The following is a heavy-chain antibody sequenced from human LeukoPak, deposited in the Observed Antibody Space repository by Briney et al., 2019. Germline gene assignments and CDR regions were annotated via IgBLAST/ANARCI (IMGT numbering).Heavy chain of an antibody. CDR2: IYHSGST. Sequence: SETLSLTCAVSGYSTSSGYYWGWIRQPPGKGLDWIGSIYHSGSTYYNPSLKSRVTISVDTSKNQFSLKLSSVTAADTAVYYCARADYYDSSACDCWGQGTLVTVSS. V-gene: IGHV4-38-2*01. D-gene: IGHD3-22*01. CDR1: GYSTSSGYY. J-gene: IGHJ4*02. CDR3: ARADYYDSSACDC.